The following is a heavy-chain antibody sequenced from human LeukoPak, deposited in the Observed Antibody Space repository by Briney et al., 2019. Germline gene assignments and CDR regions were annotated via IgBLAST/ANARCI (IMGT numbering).Heavy chain of an antibody. CDR3: ARYYYDASTHALDI. Sequence: PSETLSLTCTVSGGSISSSYWSWIRQPPGKGLEWIGYIYYSGSTNYNPSLKSRVTISVDTSKNQFSLKLSSVTAADTAVYYCARYYYDASTHALDIWGQGTMVTVAS. D-gene: IGHD3-22*01. J-gene: IGHJ3*02. CDR2: IYYSGST. CDR1: GGSISSSY. V-gene: IGHV4-59*12.